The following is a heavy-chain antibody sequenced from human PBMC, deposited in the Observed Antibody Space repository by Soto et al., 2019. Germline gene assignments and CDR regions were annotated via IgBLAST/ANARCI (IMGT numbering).Heavy chain of an antibody. V-gene: IGHV2-5*02. CDR3: AHGPRDSRDDAFDI. CDR1: GFSLSTSGVG. J-gene: IGHJ3*02. D-gene: IGHD6-13*01. Sequence: QITLKQSGPTLVKPTQTLTLTCTFSGFSLSTSGVGVGWIRQPPGKALEWLALIYWDDDKRYSPSLKSRLTITKNTSKNQVVLTMTNIDPVDTATYYCAHGPRDSRDDAFDIWGQETMVTVSS. CDR2: IYWDDDK.